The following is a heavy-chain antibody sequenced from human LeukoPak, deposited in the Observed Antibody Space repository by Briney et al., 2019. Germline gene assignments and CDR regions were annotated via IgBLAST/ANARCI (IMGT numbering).Heavy chain of an antibody. CDR3: ARTIEGYAGGPGYSYYYYMDV. Sequence: PSETLSLTCAVYGGSFSGYYWSWIRQPPGKGLEWIGEINHSGSTHYNPSLKSRVTISVDTSKNQVSLKLRSVTAADTAVYYCARTIEGYAGGPGYSYYYYMDVWGKGTTVTISS. V-gene: IGHV4-34*01. J-gene: IGHJ6*03. CDR2: INHSGST. D-gene: IGHD5-12*01. CDR1: GGSFSGYY.